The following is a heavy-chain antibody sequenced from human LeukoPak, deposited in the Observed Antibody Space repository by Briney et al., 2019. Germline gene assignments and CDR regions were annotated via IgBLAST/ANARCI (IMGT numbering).Heavy chain of an antibody. CDR2: IIPIFGIA. CDR1: GGTFSSYA. Sequence: SVKVSCKASGGTFSSYAISWVRQAPGQGLEWMGRIIPIFGIANYAQKFQGRVTITADKSTSKAYMELSSLRSEDTAVYYCARDRPPPYCSGGSCYPSGFGFDPWGQGTLVTVSS. V-gene: IGHV1-69*04. CDR3: ARDRPPPYCSGGSCYPSGFGFDP. J-gene: IGHJ5*02. D-gene: IGHD2-15*01.